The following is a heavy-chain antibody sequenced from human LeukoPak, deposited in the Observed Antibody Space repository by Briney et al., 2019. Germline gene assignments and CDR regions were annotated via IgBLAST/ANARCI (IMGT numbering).Heavy chain of an antibody. J-gene: IGHJ6*02. Sequence: GGSLRLSCAASGFTFSSYAMHWVRQAPGKGLEYVSGITSRGTDTSYANSVKGRFTISRDNSKNTLYLQMGSLRVEDMAVYYCARGRGTTVTASMDVWGQGTTVTVSS. CDR1: GFTFSSYA. CDR3: ARGRGTTVTASMDV. CDR2: ITSRGTDT. D-gene: IGHD4-17*01. V-gene: IGHV3-64*01.